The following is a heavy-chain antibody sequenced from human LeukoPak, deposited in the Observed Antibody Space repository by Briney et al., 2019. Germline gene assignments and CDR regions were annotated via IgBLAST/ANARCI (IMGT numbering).Heavy chain of an antibody. V-gene: IGHV3-7*01. J-gene: IGHJ4*02. D-gene: IGHD2-2*01. CDR3: ASRYCSTPTFPYLGVFDY. Sequence: GGSLRLSCAASGLAFSNCWMSWVRQAPGKGPEWVANIKQDGSDKYYVDSVKGRFTISRDNAKNPVYLQMNSLRVEETAVYYCASRYCSTPTFPYLGVFDYWGQGALVTVSS. CDR2: IKQDGSDK. CDR1: GLAFSNCW.